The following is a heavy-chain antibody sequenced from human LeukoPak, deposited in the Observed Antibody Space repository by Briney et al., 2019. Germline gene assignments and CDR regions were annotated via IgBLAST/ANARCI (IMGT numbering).Heavy chain of an antibody. V-gene: IGHV4-38-2*01. Sequence: SETLSLTCAVSGYSISGGYYWGWLRQPPGKGLGWIGSIYHSGSTYYTPPHKRRVTISVDTSKTQFSLKLSSGTAADTAVYYCAGSKDFRSGYYRYWGQGTLVTVS. CDR3: AGSKDFRSGYYRY. J-gene: IGHJ4*02. CDR1: GYSISGGYY. D-gene: IGHD3-3*01. CDR2: IYHSGST.